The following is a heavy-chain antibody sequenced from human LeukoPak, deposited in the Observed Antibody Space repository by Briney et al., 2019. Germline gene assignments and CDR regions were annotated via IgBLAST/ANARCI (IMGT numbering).Heavy chain of an antibody. CDR2: FSHRGGT. J-gene: IGHJ6*04. Sequence: PSETLSLTCAVSGYSISSGYFWAWIWQSPGKGLEWSGSFSHRGGTYYNPSLQSRVTISIDTSKNQFSLRLNSVTAADTAVYYCVRANTLQGVDVWGKGTTVTVSS. CDR1: GYSISSGYF. V-gene: IGHV4-38-2*01. CDR3: VRANTLQGVDV.